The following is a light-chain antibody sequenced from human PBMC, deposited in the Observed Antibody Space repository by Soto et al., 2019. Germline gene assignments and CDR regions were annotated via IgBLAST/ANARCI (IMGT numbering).Light chain of an antibody. CDR1: QSVSAN. Sequence: EMVMTQSPATLSVSPWGRATLSGSLSQSVSANLAWYQQKPGQAPRLLIFGASTRATGIPARFSGSGSGTDFTLTISSLEPEDFALYYCQHYGSSLPWTFGQGTKVDIK. CDR2: GAS. CDR3: QHYGSSLPWT. J-gene: IGKJ1*01. V-gene: IGKV3-15*01.